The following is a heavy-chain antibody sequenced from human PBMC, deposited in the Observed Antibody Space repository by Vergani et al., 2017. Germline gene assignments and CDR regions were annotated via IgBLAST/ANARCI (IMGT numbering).Heavy chain of an antibody. Sequence: QVQLVQSGAEVKKPGASVKVSCKASGYTFTSYGISWVRQAPGQGLEWMGRIIPIFGTANYAQKFQGRVTITADESTSTAYMELSSLRSEDTAVYYCARDVGYSYGLRHDYWGQGTLVTVSS. CDR3: ARDVGYSYGLRHDY. D-gene: IGHD5-18*01. CDR1: GYTFTSYG. J-gene: IGHJ4*02. CDR2: IIPIFGTA. V-gene: IGHV1-69*13.